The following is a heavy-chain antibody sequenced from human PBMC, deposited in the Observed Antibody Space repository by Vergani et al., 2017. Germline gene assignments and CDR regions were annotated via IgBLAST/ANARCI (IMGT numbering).Heavy chain of an antibody. CDR2: IIPIFGTA. CDR1: GGTFSSYA. D-gene: IGHD6-6*01. J-gene: IGHJ6*03. CDR3: ARGIAARPDYYYYYMDV. V-gene: IGHV1-69*01. Sequence: QLVQSGPEVKKPGSSVKVSCKASGGTFSSYAISWVRQAPGQGLEWMGGIIPIFGTANYAQKFQSRVTITADESTSTAYMELSSLRSEDTAVYYCARGIAARPDYYYYYMDVWGKGTTVTVSS.